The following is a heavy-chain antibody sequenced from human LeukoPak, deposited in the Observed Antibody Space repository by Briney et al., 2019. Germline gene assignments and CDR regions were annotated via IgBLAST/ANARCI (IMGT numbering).Heavy chain of an antibody. V-gene: IGHV3-30-3*01. Sequence: GGSLRLSCAASGFTFSSYAMHWVRQAPGKGLEWVAVISYDGSNKYYADSVKGRFTISRDNSKNTLYLQMNSLRAEDTAVYYCPLPMDYSSYFDYWGQGTLVTVSS. CDR3: PLPMDYSSYFDY. D-gene: IGHD2-15*01. CDR2: ISYDGSNK. J-gene: IGHJ4*02. CDR1: GFTFSSYA.